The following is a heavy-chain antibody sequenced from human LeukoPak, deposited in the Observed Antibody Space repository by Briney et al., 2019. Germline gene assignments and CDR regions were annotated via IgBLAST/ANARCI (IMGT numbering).Heavy chain of an antibody. Sequence: PSETLSLTCTVSGGSISSYYWSWIRQPPGKGLEWIGYIYYSGSTNYNPSLKSRVTISVDTSKNQFSLKLGSVTAADTAVYYYARVHASSGYYLQHWGQGTLVTVSS. V-gene: IGHV4-59*01. CDR3: ARVHASSGYYLQH. D-gene: IGHD3-22*01. CDR2: IYYSGST. CDR1: GGSISSYY. J-gene: IGHJ1*01.